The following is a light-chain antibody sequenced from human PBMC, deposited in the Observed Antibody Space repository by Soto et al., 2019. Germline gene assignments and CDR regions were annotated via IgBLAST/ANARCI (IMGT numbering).Light chain of an antibody. Sequence: IQLPKSPPTLSASVRDRVTLTCRASQPISSWLAWYHQKPGKAPNLLIYGASNLHSGVPSRFSGSGSGTNFTLTISSLQPEDFATYYCQQANSFPITFGQGTRLEVK. J-gene: IGKJ5*01. CDR3: QQANSFPIT. CDR1: QPISSW. V-gene: IGKV1-12*01. CDR2: GAS.